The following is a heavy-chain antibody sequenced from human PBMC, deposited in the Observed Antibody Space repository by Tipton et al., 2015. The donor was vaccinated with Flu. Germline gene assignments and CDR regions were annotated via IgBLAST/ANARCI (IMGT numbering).Heavy chain of an antibody. CDR1: GGSISSITEY. V-gene: IGHV4-39*01. CDR2: IYYRGLT. CDR3: ARRRAFDI. J-gene: IGHJ3*02. Sequence: TLSLTCTISGGSISSITEYWGWIRQPPGKGLEWIGSIYYRGLTYYTPSLKSRVTMSVDTSKNQFSLTLSSVTAADTAVYYCARRRAFDIWGQGTLVTVSS.